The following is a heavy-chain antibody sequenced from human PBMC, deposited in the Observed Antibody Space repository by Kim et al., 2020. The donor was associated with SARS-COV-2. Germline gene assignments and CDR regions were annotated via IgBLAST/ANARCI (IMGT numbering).Heavy chain of an antibody. J-gene: IGHJ4*02. V-gene: IGHV4-31*03. CDR2: IYYSGST. CDR3: ARAPYYYDSSGYYLDY. CDR1: GGSISSGGYY. Sequence: SETLSLTCTVSGGSISSGGYYWSWIRQHPGKGLEWIGYIYYSGSTYYNPSLKSRVTISVDTSKNQFSLKLSSVTAADTAVYYCARAPYYYDSSGYYLDYWGQGTLVTVSS. D-gene: IGHD3-22*01.